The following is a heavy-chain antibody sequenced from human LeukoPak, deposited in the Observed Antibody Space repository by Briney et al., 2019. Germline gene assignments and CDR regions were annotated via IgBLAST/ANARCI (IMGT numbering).Heavy chain of an antibody. CDR2: INSDGSST. Sequence: GGSLRLSCAASGLTLSSYWMHWVRQAPGKGLVWVSRINSDGSSTNYADSVKGRFTISRDNAKNTLYLQMNSLRAEDTAVYCARGVPYASWSGPHYSDYWGQGTLVTVSS. CDR3: RGVPYASWSGPHYSDY. CDR1: GLTLSSYW. V-gene: IGHV3-74*01. J-gene: IGHJ4*02. D-gene: IGHD3-3*01.